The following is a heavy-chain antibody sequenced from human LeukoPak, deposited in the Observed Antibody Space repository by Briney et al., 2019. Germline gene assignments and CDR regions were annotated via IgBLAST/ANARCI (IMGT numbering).Heavy chain of an antibody. D-gene: IGHD5-18*01. V-gene: IGHV5-51*01. CDR1: GYSFTTYW. CDR3: ARQTAMGRSGDY. CDR2: IDPSDSET. J-gene: IGHJ4*02. Sequence: GESLKISCKASGYSFTTYWIGWVRQMPGKGLEWMGIIDPSDSETRYTPAFEGQVTISADKSLTTAYLQWNSLKASDTALYYCARQTAMGRSGDYWGQGTLVTVSS.